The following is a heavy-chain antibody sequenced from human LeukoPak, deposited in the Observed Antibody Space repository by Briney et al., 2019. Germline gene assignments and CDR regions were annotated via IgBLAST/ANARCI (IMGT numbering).Heavy chain of an antibody. Sequence: SETLSLTCAVYGGSFSGYYWSWIRQPPGKGLEWIGEINHSGSTNYNPSLKSRVTISVDTSKNQFSLKLSSVTAADTAVYYCARTSHRPCGAYYYGSGSYINWFDPWGQGTLVTVSS. J-gene: IGHJ5*02. D-gene: IGHD3-10*01. CDR1: GGSFSGYY. V-gene: IGHV4-34*01. CDR2: INHSGST. CDR3: ARTSHRPCGAYYYGSGSYINWFDP.